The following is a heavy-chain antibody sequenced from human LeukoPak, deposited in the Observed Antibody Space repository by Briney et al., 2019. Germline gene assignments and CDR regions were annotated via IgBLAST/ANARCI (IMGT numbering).Heavy chain of an antibody. CDR1: GFTFSSCS. Sequence: GGSLRLSCAASGFTFSSCSMTWVRQAPGKGLEWVSSISSSSSYIYYADSVKGRFTISRDNAKNSLYLQMNSLRAEDTAVYYCARDSDIAVAGTDYWGQGTLVTVSS. V-gene: IGHV3-21*01. CDR3: ARDSDIAVAGTDY. J-gene: IGHJ4*02. CDR2: ISSSSSYI. D-gene: IGHD6-19*01.